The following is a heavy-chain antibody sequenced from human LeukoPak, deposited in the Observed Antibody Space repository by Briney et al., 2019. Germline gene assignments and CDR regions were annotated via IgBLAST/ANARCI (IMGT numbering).Heavy chain of an antibody. V-gene: IGHV4-39*07. CDR2: VNSRGST. CDR1: GVSLSSSSHY. J-gene: IGHJ2*01. D-gene: IGHD3-9*01. Sequence: PSETLSLTCAVSGVSLSSSSHYWGWIRQPPGKGLEWIGSVNSRGSTSYNPSLKSRVTISVDTSKNQFSLKLSSVTAADTAVYYCARRKPSYYDILTGYYLGWYFDLWGRGTLVTVSS. CDR3: ARRKPSYYDILTGYYLGWYFDL.